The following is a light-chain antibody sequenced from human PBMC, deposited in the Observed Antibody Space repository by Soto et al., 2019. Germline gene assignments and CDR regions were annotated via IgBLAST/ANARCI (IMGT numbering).Light chain of an antibody. CDR1: ASDVGGYNS. CDR2: EVN. J-gene: IGLJ2*01. Sequence: QSALTQPPSASGSPGQSVTISCTGTASDVGGYNSVSWYQQHPGKVPKLMIYEVNKRPSGVPARFSGSKSVNTASLTVSGLQAEDEADYYCSSYAGSNNLGFGGGTQLTVL. CDR3: SSYAGSNNLG. V-gene: IGLV2-8*01.